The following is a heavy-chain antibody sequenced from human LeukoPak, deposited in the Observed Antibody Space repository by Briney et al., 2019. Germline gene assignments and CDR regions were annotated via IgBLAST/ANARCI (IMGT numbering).Heavy chain of an antibody. J-gene: IGHJ6*02. CDR3: ARDTYGMDV. CDR2: IYYSGST. CDR1: GGSMSSYY. V-gene: IGHV4-39*07. Sequence: SETLSLTCTVSGGSMSSYYWGWIRQPPGKGLEWIGSIYYSGSTYYNPSLKSRVTISVDTSKNQFSLKLSSVTAADTAVYYCARDTYGMDVWGQGTTVTVSS.